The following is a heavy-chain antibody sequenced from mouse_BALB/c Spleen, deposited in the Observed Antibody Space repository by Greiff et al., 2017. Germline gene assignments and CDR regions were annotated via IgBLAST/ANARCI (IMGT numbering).Heavy chain of an antibody. CDR2: ISYSGST. J-gene: IGHJ1*01. V-gene: IGHV3-2*02. D-gene: IGHD3-3*01. CDR3: ARSRDWGYWYFDV. CDR1: GYSITSDYA. Sequence: EVKLMESGPGLVKPSQSLSLTCTVTGYSITSDYAWNWIRQFPGNKLEWMGYISYSGSTSYNPSLKSRISITRDTSKNQFFLQLNSVTTEDTATYYCARSRDWGYWYFDVWGAGTTVTVSA.